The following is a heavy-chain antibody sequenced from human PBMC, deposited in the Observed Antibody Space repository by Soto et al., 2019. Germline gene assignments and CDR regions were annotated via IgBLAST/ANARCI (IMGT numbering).Heavy chain of an antibody. CDR3: ARVFGFWSGQYYYYYMDV. D-gene: IGHD3-3*01. CDR2: INAGNGNT. J-gene: IGHJ6*03. V-gene: IGHV1-3*01. Sequence: ASVKVSCKASGYTFTSYAMHWVRQAPGQRLEWMGWINAGNGNTKYSQKFQGRVTITRDTSASTAYMELSRLRSEDTAVYYCARVFGFWSGQYYYYYMDVWGKGTTVTVSS. CDR1: GYTFTSYA.